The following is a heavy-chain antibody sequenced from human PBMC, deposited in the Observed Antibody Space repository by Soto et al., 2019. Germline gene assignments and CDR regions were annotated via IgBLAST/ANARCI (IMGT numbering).Heavy chain of an antibody. CDR2: IIPILGIA. CDR1: GGTFSSYT. V-gene: IGHV1-69*02. Sequence: QVQLVQSGAEVKKPGSSVKVSCKASGGTFSSYTISWVRQAPGQGLEWMGRIIPILGIANSAQKFQGRVTITADKSTSAADVALSSLGSEDTAGYYCAGSAWGADVYNSSGVYGGQGTLVTVSS. CDR3: AGSAWGADVYNSSGVY. J-gene: IGHJ4*02. D-gene: IGHD3-16*01.